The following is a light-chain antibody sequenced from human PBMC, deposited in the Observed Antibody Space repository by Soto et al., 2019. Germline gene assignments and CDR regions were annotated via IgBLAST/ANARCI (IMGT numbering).Light chain of an antibody. CDR1: QGISNY. Sequence: DIQMTQSPSSLSASVGDRVTITCRASQGISNYLAWYQQKPGKVPKLLIYAASTLQSGVPSRFSGSGSGTDFTLTISSLQPEDVATYYCQKYNSAPSLHFGQGTRLEIK. CDR3: QKYNSAPSLH. CDR2: AAS. V-gene: IGKV1-27*01. J-gene: IGKJ5*01.